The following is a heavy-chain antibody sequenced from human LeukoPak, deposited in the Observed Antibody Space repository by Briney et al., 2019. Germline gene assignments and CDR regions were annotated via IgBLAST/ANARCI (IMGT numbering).Heavy chain of an antibody. CDR2: ISSSSSYL. CDR1: GFTFSSYS. J-gene: IGHJ4*02. V-gene: IGHV3-21*01. Sequence: GGSLRLSCAASGFTFSSYSMNWVGQAPGKGLEWVSSISSSSSYLDYADSVKGRFTISRDNAKNSLYLQMNSLRAEDTAVYYCARGTYYYDSSGYYYFDNWGQGTLVTVSS. CDR3: ARGTYYYDSSGYYYFDN. D-gene: IGHD3-22*01.